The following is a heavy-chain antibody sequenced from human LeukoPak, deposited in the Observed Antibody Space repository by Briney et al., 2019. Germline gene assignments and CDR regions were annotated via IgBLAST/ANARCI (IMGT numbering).Heavy chain of an antibody. CDR2: INHSGST. D-gene: IGHD6-13*01. J-gene: IGHJ4*02. V-gene: IGHV4-34*01. CDR1: GGSFSGYY. CDR3: ARGPAAGTFDY. Sequence: SETLSLTCAVYGGSFSGYYWSWIRQPPGKGLEWIGEINHSGSTNYNPSLTSRVTISADTSKNQFSLKLSSVTAADTAVYYCARGPAAGTFDYWGQGTLVTVSS.